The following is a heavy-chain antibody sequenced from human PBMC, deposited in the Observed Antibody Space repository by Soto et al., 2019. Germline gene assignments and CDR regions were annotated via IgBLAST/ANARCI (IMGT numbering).Heavy chain of an antibody. V-gene: IGHV5-10-1*01. CDR1: GYTFTTFW. CDR2: IDPRDSYT. CDR3: ARLYCSSSTCDSWFDP. Sequence: GESLKISCTGFGYTFTTFWISWVRQMPGRGLEWTGRIDPRDSYTNYSPSFQGHVTISVDKSISTAYLQWGSLKASDTAIYYCARLYCSSSTCDSWFDPWGQGTLVTVSS. J-gene: IGHJ5*02. D-gene: IGHD2-2*01.